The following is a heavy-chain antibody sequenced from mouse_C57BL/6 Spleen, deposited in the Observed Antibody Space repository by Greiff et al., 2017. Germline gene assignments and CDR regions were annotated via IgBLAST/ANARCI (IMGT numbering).Heavy chain of an antibody. Sequence: QVQLQQPGAELVRPGSSVKLSCKASGYTFTSYWMHWVKQRPIQGLEWIGNIDPSDSETHYNQKFKDKATLTVDKSSSTAYMQLSRLTSEDAAVYYWSREGGTGRGFFDYWGQGTTLTVSS. V-gene: IGHV1-52*01. D-gene: IGHD4-1*01. CDR3: SREGGTGRGFFDY. CDR1: GYTFTSYW. J-gene: IGHJ2*01. CDR2: IDPSDSET.